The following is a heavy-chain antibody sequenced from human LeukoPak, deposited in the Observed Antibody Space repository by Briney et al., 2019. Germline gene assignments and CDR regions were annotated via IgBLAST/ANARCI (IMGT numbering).Heavy chain of an antibody. CDR3: ARDNGDILYYYYMDV. Sequence: PGGSLRLSCAASGFTFSSYAMHWVRQAPGKGLEWVAVISYDGSNKYYADSVKGRFTISRDNSKNTLYQQMNSLRAEDTAVYYCARDNGDILYYYYMDVWGKGTTVTVSS. CDR1: GFTFSSYA. V-gene: IGHV3-30*01. D-gene: IGHD2-15*01. J-gene: IGHJ6*03. CDR2: ISYDGSNK.